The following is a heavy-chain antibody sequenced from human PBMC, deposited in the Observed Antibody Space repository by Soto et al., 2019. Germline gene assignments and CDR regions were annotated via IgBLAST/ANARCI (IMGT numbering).Heavy chain of an antibody. V-gene: IGHV1-24*01. Sequence: ASVKVSCKVSGSSLTELSIHWVRQAPGKGLERMGGFDPEDDETIYAQKFQGRVTMTEDTSTDTAYMELSSLRSEDTAVFYCASIAAAGEFDYWGRGTLVTVSS. CDR3: ASIAAAGEFDY. CDR2: FDPEDDET. D-gene: IGHD6-13*01. CDR1: GSSLTELS. J-gene: IGHJ4*02.